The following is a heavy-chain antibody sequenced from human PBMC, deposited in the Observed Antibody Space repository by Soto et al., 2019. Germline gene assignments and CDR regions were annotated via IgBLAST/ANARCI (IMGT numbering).Heavy chain of an antibody. V-gene: IGHV1-46*01. Sequence: QVQLVQSGAEVKKPGASVKVSCKASGYTFTSYYMHWVRQAPGQGLEWMGIINPSGGSTSYAQKFQGRVTMTRDTSTSTVYMELSSLRSEDTAVYYCVRDPVVPAATNYYYYGMDVWGQGTTVTVSS. CDR1: GYTFTSYY. D-gene: IGHD2-2*01. J-gene: IGHJ6*02. CDR2: INPSGGST. CDR3: VRDPVVPAATNYYYYGMDV.